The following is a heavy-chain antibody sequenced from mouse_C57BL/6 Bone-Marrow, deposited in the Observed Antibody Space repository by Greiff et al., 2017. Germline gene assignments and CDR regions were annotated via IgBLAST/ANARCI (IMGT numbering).Heavy chain of an antibody. CDR3: AREEGLRTRYFDV. J-gene: IGHJ1*03. CDR2: ISYDGSN. Sequence: EVQLQESGPGLVKPSQSLSLTCSVTGYSITSGYYWNWIRQFPGNKLEWMGYISYDGSNNYNPSLKNRISITRDTSKNQFFLKLNSVTTEDTATYYCAREEGLRTRYFDVWGTGTTVTVSS. CDR1: GYSITSGYY. D-gene: IGHD3-1*01. V-gene: IGHV3-6*01.